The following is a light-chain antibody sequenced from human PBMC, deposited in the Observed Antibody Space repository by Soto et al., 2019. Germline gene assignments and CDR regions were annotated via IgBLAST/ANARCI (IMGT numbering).Light chain of an antibody. CDR3: CSHAGSYTYV. V-gene: IGLV2-11*01. Sequence: QFARTQPRSVSGSPGQSLTISCTGTSSDVGGYNYVSWYQQHPGKVPKLMIYDVTKRPSGVPDRFSGSKSGNTASLTISGLQSEDEADYYCCSHAGSYTYVFGTGTKVTVL. J-gene: IGLJ1*01. CDR2: DVT. CDR1: SSDVGGYNY.